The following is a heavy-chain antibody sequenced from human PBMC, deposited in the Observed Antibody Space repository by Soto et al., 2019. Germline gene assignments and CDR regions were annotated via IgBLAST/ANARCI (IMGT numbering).Heavy chain of an antibody. CDR3: AKQGSSGYPSGAFDI. D-gene: IGHD3-22*01. J-gene: IGHJ3*02. CDR1: GFTFSSYA. Sequence: XVSLRLSCAASGFTFSSYAMSWVRQAPGKGLEWVSAISGSGGSTYYADSVKGRFTISRDNSKNTLYLQMNSLRAEDTAVYYCAKQGSSGYPSGAFDIWGQGTMVTVSS. V-gene: IGHV3-23*01. CDR2: ISGSGGST.